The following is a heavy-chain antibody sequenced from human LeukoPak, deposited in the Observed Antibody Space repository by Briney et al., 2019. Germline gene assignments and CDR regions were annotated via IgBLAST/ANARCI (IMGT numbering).Heavy chain of an antibody. V-gene: IGHV3-21*04. CDR1: GFTFSSYS. Sequence: GGSLRLSCAASGFTFSSYSMNWVRQAPGKGLEWVSSISSSSSYIYYADSVKGRFTISRDNAKNSLYLQMNSLRAEDTALYYCARKVAAAGSSIFYYYYYYMDVWGKGTTVTVSS. CDR2: ISSSSSYI. D-gene: IGHD6-13*01. J-gene: IGHJ6*03. CDR3: ARKVAAAGSSIFYYYYYYMDV.